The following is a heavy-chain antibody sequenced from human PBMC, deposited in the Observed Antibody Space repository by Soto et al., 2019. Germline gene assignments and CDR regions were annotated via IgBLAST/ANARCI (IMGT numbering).Heavy chain of an antibody. CDR2: ISGSGGST. D-gene: IGHD3-3*01. CDR3: AKRGFLDWLMPRNYYYYVKDV. CDR1: GFSLSSYA. V-gene: IGHV3-23*01. Sequence: GGCLRLSCAASGFSLSSYAMSWVRQAPGKGLEWVSAISGSGGSTYYADSVKGRFTISRDNSKNTLYLQMNSLRAEDTAVYYCAKRGFLDWLMPRNYYYYVKDVWGQGTTVTVSS. J-gene: IGHJ6*02.